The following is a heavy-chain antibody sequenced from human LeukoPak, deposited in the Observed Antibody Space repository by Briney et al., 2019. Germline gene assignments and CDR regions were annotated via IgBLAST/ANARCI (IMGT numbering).Heavy chain of an antibody. V-gene: IGHV3-30*02. CDR3: AKGSITMVRGVPFDY. J-gene: IGHJ4*02. CDR2: IRYDGSNK. CDR1: GFTFSSYG. Sequence: GGSLRLSCAASGFTFSSYGMHWVRQAPGKGLEWVAFIRYDGSNKYYADSVEGRFTISRDNSKNTLYLQMNSLRAEDTAVYYCAKGSITMVRGVPFDYWGQGTLVTVSS. D-gene: IGHD3-10*01.